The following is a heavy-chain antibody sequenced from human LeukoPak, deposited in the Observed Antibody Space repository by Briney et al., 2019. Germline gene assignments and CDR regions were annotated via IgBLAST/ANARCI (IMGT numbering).Heavy chain of an antibody. CDR3: AKDNRRHYTSGPNPDSLH. Sequence: GGSLRLYCAGSGFIFNNYAMHWVRQPPGKGLEWVSGISWNSGTIDYADSVRGRFTISRDNAKNSLYLQMDSLRVEDTAFYYCAKDNRRHYTSGPNPDSLHWGQGALVTVSS. J-gene: IGHJ4*02. D-gene: IGHD6-19*01. V-gene: IGHV3-9*01. CDR1: GFIFNNYA. CDR2: ISWNSGTI.